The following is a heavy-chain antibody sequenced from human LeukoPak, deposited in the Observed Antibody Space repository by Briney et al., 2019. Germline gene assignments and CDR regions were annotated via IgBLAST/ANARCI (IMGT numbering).Heavy chain of an antibody. CDR2: IRYDGSNK. J-gene: IGHJ4*02. CDR3: AKDLDYNWNVYYLDY. CDR1: RFTFSNYW. V-gene: IGHV3-30*02. D-gene: IGHD1-1*01. Sequence: PGGSLRLSCAASRFTFSNYWMNWVRQAPGKGLEWVAFIRYDGSNKYYADSVKGRFTISRDNSKNTLYLQMNSLRAEDTAVYYCAKDLDYNWNVYYLDYWGQGTLVTVSS.